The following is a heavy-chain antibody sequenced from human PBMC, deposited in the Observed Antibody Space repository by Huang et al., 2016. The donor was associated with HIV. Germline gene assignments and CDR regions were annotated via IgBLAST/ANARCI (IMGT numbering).Heavy chain of an antibody. Sequence: QLQLQESGPGLVKPSEILSLTCTVSGGSVSSTTYYWGWIRQPPGKGLEWIGTIYYTGRNYDNPSLKGRVTISVDTSKNQFYLKVTSVTAADTALYYCARPPGSGILGGWFDPWGQGALVTVSS. CDR2: IYYTGRN. J-gene: IGHJ5*02. D-gene: IGHD3-10*01. CDR3: ARPPGSGILGGWFDP. V-gene: IGHV4-39*01. CDR1: GGSVSSTTYY.